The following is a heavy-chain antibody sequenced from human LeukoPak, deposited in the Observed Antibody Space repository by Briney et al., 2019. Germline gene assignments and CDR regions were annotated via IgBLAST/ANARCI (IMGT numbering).Heavy chain of an antibody. J-gene: IGHJ4*02. CDR2: IYYSGST. D-gene: IGHD2-2*01. CDR1: GXSISSSSYY. V-gene: IGHV4-39*01. Sequence: PSETLSLTCTVSGXSISSSSYYWGWIRQPPGKGLEWIGSIYYSGSTYYNRSLKSRVTISVDTSKNQFSLKLSSVTAADTAVYYCARGCSSTSCPGGFDYWGQGTLVTVSS. CDR3: ARGCSSTSCPGGFDY.